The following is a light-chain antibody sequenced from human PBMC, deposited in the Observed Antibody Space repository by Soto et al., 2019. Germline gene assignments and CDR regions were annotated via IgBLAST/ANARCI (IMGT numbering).Light chain of an antibody. J-gene: IGKJ4*01. Sequence: EIMMTQSPATLSVSPGERATLSCRASQSVSSSLAWYQQKPGQAPRLLIYGASTRATGIPARFSGSGSGTEFTLTINSLQSEDFATYYCLQTFTTHITFGGGTTVEVK. CDR1: QSVSSS. V-gene: IGKV3-15*01. CDR2: GAS. CDR3: LQTFTTHIT.